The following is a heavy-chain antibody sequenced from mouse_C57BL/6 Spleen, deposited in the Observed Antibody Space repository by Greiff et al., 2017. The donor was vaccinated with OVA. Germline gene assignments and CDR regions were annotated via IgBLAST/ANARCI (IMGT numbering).Heavy chain of an antibody. V-gene: IGHV1-69*01. CDR1: GYTFTSYW. J-gene: IGHJ4*01. CDR2: IDPSDSYT. CDR3: ARGGRGAMDY. D-gene: IGHD3-3*01. Sequence: QVQLQQSGAELVMPGASVKLSCKASGYTFTSYWMHWVKQRPGQGLEWIGEIDPSDSYTNYNQKFKGKSTLTVDKSSSTAYMQLSSLTSEDSAVYYCARGGRGAMDYWGQGTSVTVSS.